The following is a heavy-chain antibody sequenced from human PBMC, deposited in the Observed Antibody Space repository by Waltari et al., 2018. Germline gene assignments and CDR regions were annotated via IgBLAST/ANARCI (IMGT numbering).Heavy chain of an antibody. CDR3: ASVGVLDGRGAFDI. Sequence: EVQLVESGGGLVQPGGSLRLSCAASGFTFSSYWMSWVRQAPGKGLEWVANIKQDGSEKYYVDSVKGRFTISRDNAKNSLYLQMNSLRAEDTAVYYCASVGVLDGRGAFDICGQGTMVTVSS. CDR2: IKQDGSEK. V-gene: IGHV3-7*01. CDR1: GFTFSSYW. J-gene: IGHJ3*02. D-gene: IGHD1-26*01.